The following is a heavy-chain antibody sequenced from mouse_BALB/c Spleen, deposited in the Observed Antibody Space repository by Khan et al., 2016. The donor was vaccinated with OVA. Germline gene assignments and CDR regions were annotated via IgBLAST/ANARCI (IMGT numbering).Heavy chain of an antibody. CDR3: ARLEDI. V-gene: IGHV2-9*02. Sequence: QVQLKESGPGLVAPSQSLSITCTVSGFSLTSYGVHWVRQPPGKGLVWLGVILAGGSTNYYTALLSSLSISKDNSKSQVFLKMNSLQTDDTARYYCARLEDIWGQGTTLTVSS. CDR1: GFSLTSYG. D-gene: IGHD1-3*01. J-gene: IGHJ2*01. CDR2: ILAGGST.